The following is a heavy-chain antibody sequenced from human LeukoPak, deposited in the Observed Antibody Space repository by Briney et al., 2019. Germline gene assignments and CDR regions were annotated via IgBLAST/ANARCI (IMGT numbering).Heavy chain of an antibody. D-gene: IGHD1-14*01. CDR2: INSDGIIP. J-gene: IGHJ4*02. V-gene: IGHV3-74*01. CDR1: GFTLSDYW. CDR3: ARDPGSWYDERVHYFDD. Sequence: PGRSLRLSCAASGFTLSDYWMHWVRQAPGKGLVWVSRINSDGIIPRYADSVKGRFTISRDTAKNTLYLLMNSLRAEDTAVYYCARDPGSWYDERVHYFDDWGQGTLVTVSS.